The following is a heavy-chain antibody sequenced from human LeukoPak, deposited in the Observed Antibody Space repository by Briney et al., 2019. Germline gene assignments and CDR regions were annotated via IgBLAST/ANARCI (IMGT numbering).Heavy chain of an antibody. CDR1: GLTFTGHY. CDR2: INPKSGGS. CDR3: ARDGMLIGVAPGWFDP. J-gene: IGHJ5*02. V-gene: IGHV1-2*02. Sequence: ASVKVSCKASGLTFTGHYIHWVRQAAGQGLEWMGWINPKSGGSNYPQKFQGRVTMTRDTSISTAYMELNRLTSDDTAVYYCARDGMLIGVAPGWFDPWGQGTLVTVSS. D-gene: IGHD3-3*01.